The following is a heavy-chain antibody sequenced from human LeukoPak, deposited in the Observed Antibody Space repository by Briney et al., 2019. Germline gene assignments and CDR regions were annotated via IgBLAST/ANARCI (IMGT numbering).Heavy chain of an antibody. CDR3: ARDHTSYGLYNWFDP. D-gene: IGHD5-18*01. J-gene: IGHJ5*02. Sequence: SQTLSLTCTVSGGSISSGTYYWSWIRQHPGRGLEWIGYIYYSGSTNYNPSLKSRVTISVDTSKNQFSLKLSSVTAADTAVYYCARDHTSYGLYNWFDPWGQGTLVTVSS. CDR1: GGSISSGTYY. V-gene: IGHV4-61*01. CDR2: IYYSGST.